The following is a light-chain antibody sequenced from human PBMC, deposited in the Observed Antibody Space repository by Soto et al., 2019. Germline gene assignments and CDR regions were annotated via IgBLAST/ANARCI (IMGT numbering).Light chain of an antibody. J-gene: IGLJ3*02. V-gene: IGLV2-8*01. CDR1: GSDIGAYKF. CDR3: YSYAGRNIWV. CDR2: GVT. Sequence: QSALAQPPCASGSPGQSVTISCTGSGSDIGAYKFVSWYQQHPGKAPKLMIFGVTERPSGVPDRFSGSKSGNTASLTVSGLQADDEAIYYCYSYAGRNIWVFGGGTKLTVL.